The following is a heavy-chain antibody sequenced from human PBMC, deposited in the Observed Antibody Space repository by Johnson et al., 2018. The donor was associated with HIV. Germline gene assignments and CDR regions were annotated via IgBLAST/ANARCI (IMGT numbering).Heavy chain of an antibody. CDR3: ARGGGRWGIDAFDI. V-gene: IGHV3-30*04. Sequence: QVQLVESGGGVVQPGRSLRLSCAASGFTFSSYAMHWVRQAPGKGLEWVAVISYDGSNKYYADSVTGRFTISRDNSKNTLYLQMNSLRAEDTAVYYCARGGGRWGIDAFDIWAQGTMVTVSS. CDR2: ISYDGSNK. J-gene: IGHJ3*02. D-gene: IGHD1-26*01. CDR1: GFTFSSYA.